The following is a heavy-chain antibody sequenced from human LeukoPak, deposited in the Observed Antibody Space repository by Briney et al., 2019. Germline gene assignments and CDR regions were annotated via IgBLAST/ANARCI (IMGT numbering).Heavy chain of an antibody. CDR2: IYYSGST. D-gene: IGHD3-9*01. V-gene: IGHV4-59*01. Sequence: PSETLSLTCTVSGGSISSYYWSWIRQPPGKGLEWIGYIYYSGSTNYNPSLKSRVTISVDTSKNQFSLKLNSVTAADTAVYYCARLIRYFDWLPLDAFDIWGQGTMVTVSS. CDR1: GGSISSYY. CDR3: ARLIRYFDWLPLDAFDI. J-gene: IGHJ3*02.